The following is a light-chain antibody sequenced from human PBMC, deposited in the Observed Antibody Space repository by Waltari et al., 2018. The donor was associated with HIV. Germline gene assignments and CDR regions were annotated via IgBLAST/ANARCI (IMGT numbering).Light chain of an antibody. Sequence: SYVLTQAPSVSVAPGQTAKISCRGTNIGTKSVHWYQQKSGQAPVLVVYDDRDRPSGIPDRFSGSNSGNTATLTISRVEVGDEADYYCQVWDSFSDVVFGGGTELTVL. J-gene: IGLJ2*01. V-gene: IGLV3-21*02. CDR1: NIGTKS. CDR2: DDR. CDR3: QVWDSFSDVV.